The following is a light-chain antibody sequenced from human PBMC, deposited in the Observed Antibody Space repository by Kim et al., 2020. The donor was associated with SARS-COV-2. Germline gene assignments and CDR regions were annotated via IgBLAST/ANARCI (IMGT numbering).Light chain of an antibody. CDR2: KDS. Sequence: VSLGQMARITCSGGALPKKYAYWYQQKPGQFPVLVIYKDSERPSGIPERFSGSSSGTIVTLTISGVQAEDEADYYCLSADSSGTYVFGTGTKVTVL. V-gene: IGLV3-16*01. J-gene: IGLJ1*01. CDR3: LSADSSGTYV. CDR1: ALPKKY.